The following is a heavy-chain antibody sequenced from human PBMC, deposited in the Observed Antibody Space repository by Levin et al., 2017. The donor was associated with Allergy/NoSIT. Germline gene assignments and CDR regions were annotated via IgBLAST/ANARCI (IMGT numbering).Heavy chain of an antibody. J-gene: IGHJ3*01. CDR1: GDSISSSHYY. D-gene: IGHD2-2*03. CDR2: VFSNGNT. CDR3: VRNGFPSRRDDSLDV. Sequence: SETLSLTCSVSGDSISSSHYYWGWIRQPPGKPLEWIGSVFSNGNTYSNPSLKSRVTIFADMSKNQFSLRLTSVNDADTAVYYCVRNGFPSRRDDSLDVWGQGTMVTVSS. V-gene: IGHV4-39*01.